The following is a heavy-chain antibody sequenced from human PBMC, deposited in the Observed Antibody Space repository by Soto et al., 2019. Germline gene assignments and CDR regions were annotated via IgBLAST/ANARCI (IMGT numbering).Heavy chain of an antibody. D-gene: IGHD2-2*01. V-gene: IGHV3-23*01. J-gene: IGHJ3*02. CDR2: ITGSGGST. CDR1: GGSCSSYS. Sequence: GVAGGSCSSYSKNWIRKNTGKGLEWVSAITGSGGSTYYAASVKGRFTISRDNSQNTVSLQMNSLKTDDTAIYYCAHRVAEESWCSSPSCFLVAFGIWGQATMVTVSS. CDR3: AHRVAEESWCSSPSCFLVAFGI.